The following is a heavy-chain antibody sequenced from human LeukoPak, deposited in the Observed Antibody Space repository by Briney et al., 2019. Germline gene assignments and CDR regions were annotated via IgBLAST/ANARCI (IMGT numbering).Heavy chain of an antibody. Sequence: ASVKVSCKASGYTFTGYYMHWVRQAPGQGLEWMGWINPNSGGTNYAQKFQGRVTMTRDTSISTAYMELSRLRSDDTAVYYCATPSRGYYYDSSGYYPFDYWGQGTLVTVSS. V-gene: IGHV1-2*02. CDR2: INPNSGGT. CDR3: ATPSRGYYYDSSGYYPFDY. D-gene: IGHD3-22*01. CDR1: GYTFTGYY. J-gene: IGHJ4*02.